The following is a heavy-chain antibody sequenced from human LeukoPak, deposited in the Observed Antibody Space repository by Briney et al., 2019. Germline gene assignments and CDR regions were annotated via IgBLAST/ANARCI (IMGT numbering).Heavy chain of an antibody. CDR1: GYTFTIYG. D-gene: IGHD2-2*01. CDR3: ARCSSTSCYANWFDP. Sequence: ASVKVSCTASGYTFTIYGIGWVRQAPGQGLEWMGWISAYNGNTNYAHKLQGRVTMTTDTSTSTAYMELRSLRSDDTAVYYCARCSSTSCYANWFDPWGQGTLVTVSS. V-gene: IGHV1-18*04. J-gene: IGHJ5*02. CDR2: ISAYNGNT.